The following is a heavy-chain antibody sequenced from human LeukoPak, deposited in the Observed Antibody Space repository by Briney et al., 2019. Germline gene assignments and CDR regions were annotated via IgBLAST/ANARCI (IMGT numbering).Heavy chain of an antibody. CDR2: ISWNSGSI. D-gene: IGHD2-2*02. Sequence: GGSLRLSCAASGFTFDDYAMHWVRQAPGKGLEWVSGISWNSGSIGYADSVKGRFTISRDNAKNTLYLQMNSLRAEDTAVYYCARDLGTYTFDYWGQGTLVTVSS. V-gene: IGHV3-9*01. CDR3: ARDLGTYTFDY. J-gene: IGHJ4*02. CDR1: GFTFDDYA.